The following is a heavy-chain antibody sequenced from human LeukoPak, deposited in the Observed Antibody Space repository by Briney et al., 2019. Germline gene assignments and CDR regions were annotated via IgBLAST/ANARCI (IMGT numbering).Heavy chain of an antibody. V-gene: IGHV4-39*07. J-gene: IGHJ4*02. CDR2: IYYSGST. CDR1: GGSISSSSYY. D-gene: IGHD6-19*01. Sequence: SETLSLTCTVSGGSISSSSYYWGWIRQPPGKGLEWIGSIYYSGSTYYNPSLKSRVTISVDTSKNQFSLKLSSVTAADTAVYYCARDAIAVAGIDYWGQGTLVTVSS. CDR3: ARDAIAVAGIDY.